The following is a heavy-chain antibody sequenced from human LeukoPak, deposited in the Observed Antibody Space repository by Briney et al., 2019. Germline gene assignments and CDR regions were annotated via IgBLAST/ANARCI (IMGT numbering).Heavy chain of an antibody. Sequence: GGSLRLSCVASGFTFSTYAMSWVRQAPGKRLEWVSGISGSGGNTCYADSVKGRFTISRDNAKKSLYLQMNSLRAEDTAVYYCARGWGEGGQGTLVTVSS. V-gene: IGHV3-23*01. J-gene: IGHJ4*02. D-gene: IGHD3-10*01. CDR1: GFTFSTYA. CDR2: ISGSGGNT. CDR3: ARGWGE.